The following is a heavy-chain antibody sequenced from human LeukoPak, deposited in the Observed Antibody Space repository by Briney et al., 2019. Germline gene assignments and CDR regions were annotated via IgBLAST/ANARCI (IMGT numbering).Heavy chain of an antibody. CDR2: INSDGSST. CDR1: GFTFSSYW. CDR3: TTDSSYDFWSGYLDDY. D-gene: IGHD3-3*01. V-gene: IGHV3-74*01. Sequence: GGSLRLSCAASGFTFSSYWMHWVRQAPGKGLVWVSRINSDGSSTSYADSVKGRFTISRDNAKNTLYLQMNSLKTEDTAVYYCTTDSSYDFWSGYLDDYWGQGTLVTVSS. J-gene: IGHJ4*02.